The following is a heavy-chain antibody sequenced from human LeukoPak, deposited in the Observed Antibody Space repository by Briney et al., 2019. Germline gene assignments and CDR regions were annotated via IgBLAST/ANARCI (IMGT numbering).Heavy chain of an antibody. CDR3: ARGFNDFWSGSQLEY. CDR1: GFIFGGYA. V-gene: IGHV3-30-3*01. D-gene: IGHD3-3*01. J-gene: IGHJ4*02. Sequence: GGSLRLSCAASGFIFGGYAMHWVRQAPGKGLQWLAVISYDGGKTYYADSVEGRFTISRDNSKSTVYLEINSLRSEDTAIYYCARGFNDFWSGSQLEYWGQGTLVTDSS. CDR2: ISYDGGKT.